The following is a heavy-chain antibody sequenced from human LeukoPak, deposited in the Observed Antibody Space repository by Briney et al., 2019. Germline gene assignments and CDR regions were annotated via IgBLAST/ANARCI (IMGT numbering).Heavy chain of an antibody. V-gene: IGHV3-23*01. Sequence: GGTLRLSCRASGFTFSTYGMSWVRQAPGKGLEWVSGISTGRSTFYTDSVKGRFTISRDNSKNTLDLQMNSLRAEDTAVYYCAKGLNRGVVVLPAGQMDVWGKGTTVTISS. CDR2: ISTGRST. CDR3: AKGLNRGVVVLPAGQMDV. D-gene: IGHD2-2*01. CDR1: GFTFSTYG. J-gene: IGHJ6*04.